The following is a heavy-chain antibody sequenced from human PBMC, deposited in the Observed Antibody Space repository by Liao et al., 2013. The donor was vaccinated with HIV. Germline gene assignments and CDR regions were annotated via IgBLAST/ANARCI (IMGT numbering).Heavy chain of an antibody. J-gene: IGHJ2*01. Sequence: QVQLQESGPGLVKPSQTLSLTCTVSGGSLSSGGYYWSWIRQPAGKGLEWIGRIYSSGSTNYNPSLKSRVTISLDTSKHQFSLRLSSVTAADTAVYYCARTPAAADWYFDLWGRGTLVTVSS. CDR1: GGSLSSGGYY. V-gene: IGHV4-61*02. D-gene: IGHD6-13*01. CDR2: IYSSGST. CDR3: ARTPAAADWYFDL.